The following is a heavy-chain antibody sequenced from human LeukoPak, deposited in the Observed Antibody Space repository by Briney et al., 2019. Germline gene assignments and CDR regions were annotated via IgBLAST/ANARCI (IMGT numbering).Heavy chain of an antibody. CDR2: ISSSSNAI. D-gene: IGHD1-26*01. CDR3: ARHKGSYYVFYFDY. Sequence: GGSLRLSCAASGFTFNSYGMNWVRQAPGKGLEWLSYISSSSNAIYYADSVRGRFTISRDNAKNSLYLQMNSLRDEDTAVYYCARHKGSYYVFYFDYWGQGTLVTVSS. V-gene: IGHV3-48*02. CDR1: GFTFNSYG. J-gene: IGHJ4*02.